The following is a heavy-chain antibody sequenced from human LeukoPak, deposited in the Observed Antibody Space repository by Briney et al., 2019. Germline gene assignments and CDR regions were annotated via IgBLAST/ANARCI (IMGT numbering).Heavy chain of an antibody. J-gene: IGHJ3*02. Sequence: GESLKISCKGSGYSFTTYWIGWVRQMPGKGLEWMGRIDPSDSYTNYSPSFQGHVTISADKSTSTANLQWSSLKASDTAMYYCARSGGNYYSIWGQGTMVTVSS. CDR3: ARSGGNYYSI. V-gene: IGHV5-10-1*01. D-gene: IGHD1-26*01. CDR2: IDPSDSYT. CDR1: GYSFTTYW.